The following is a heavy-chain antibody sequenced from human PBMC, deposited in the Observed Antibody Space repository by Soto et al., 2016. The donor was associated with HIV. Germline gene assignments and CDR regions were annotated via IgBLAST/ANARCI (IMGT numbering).Heavy chain of an antibody. D-gene: IGHD4-17*01. CDR2: MYNSGGS. CDR3: ATRGLRSGFDY. V-gene: IGHV4-39*02. CDR1: GGSISSSSYY. Sequence: QLQLQESGPGLVKPSATLSLTCTVSGGSISSSSYYWGWIRQPPGMGLEWIGSMYNSGGSYYNPSLKSRVTIFVDTSKNHFSLNLSSVTAADTAVYYCATRGLRSGFDYWGQGTLVTVSS. J-gene: IGHJ4*02.